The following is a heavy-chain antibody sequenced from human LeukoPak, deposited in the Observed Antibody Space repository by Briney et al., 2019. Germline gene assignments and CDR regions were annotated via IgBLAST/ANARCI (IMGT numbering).Heavy chain of an antibody. J-gene: IGHJ4*02. V-gene: IGHV3-23*01. Sequence: GGSLRLSCAASGFTFSTYAMSWVRQAPGKGLEWVSDISGSGDSTHYADSVKGRFTISRDNSKNTLYLQMNSLRVEDTAVYYCAKGPPDSSNWYKRTEGWGQGTLVTVSS. CDR3: AKGPPDSSNWYKRTEG. D-gene: IGHD6-13*01. CDR1: GFTFSTYA. CDR2: ISGSGDST.